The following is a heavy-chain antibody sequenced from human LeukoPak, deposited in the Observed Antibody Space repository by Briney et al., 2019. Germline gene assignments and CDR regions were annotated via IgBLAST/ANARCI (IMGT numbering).Heavy chain of an antibody. CDR1: GYIFADYY. J-gene: IGHJ4*02. Sequence: ASVKVSCKASGYIFADYYIHWVRQAPGQGLEWMGWIKPNSGGTRSAQKFQGRVTMTRDTSISTAYMDLSRLRSDDTAVYYCARDRTTMIWGIYPGDYWGQGTLVTVSS. CDR3: ARDRTTMIWGIYPGDY. D-gene: IGHD3-10*01. V-gene: IGHV1-2*02. CDR2: IKPNSGGT.